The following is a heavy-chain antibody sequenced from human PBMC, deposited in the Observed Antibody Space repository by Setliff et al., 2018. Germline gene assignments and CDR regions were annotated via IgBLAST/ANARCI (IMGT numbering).Heavy chain of an antibody. Sequence: ASVKVSCKASGYGFTSYGISWVRQAPGQGLEWMGWISPYNGDTSYTQKLQDRVTMTTDISTSTAFMELRSLTSDDTAIYYCARDTYNPHWYGDRSFEYWGQGTLVTVSS. CDR1: GYGFTSYG. CDR3: ARDTYNPHWYGDRSFEY. V-gene: IGHV1-18*01. D-gene: IGHD6-13*01. J-gene: IGHJ4*02. CDR2: ISPYNGDT.